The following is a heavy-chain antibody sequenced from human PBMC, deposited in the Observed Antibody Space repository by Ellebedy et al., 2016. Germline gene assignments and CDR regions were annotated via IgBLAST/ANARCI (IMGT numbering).Heavy chain of an antibody. CDR3: ARGNGGDYFAWFDP. J-gene: IGHJ5*02. CDR1: GGSFSGYY. CDR2: INHSGST. D-gene: IGHD4-17*01. V-gene: IGHV4-34*01. Sequence: SETLSLTXAVYGGSFSGYYWSWIRQPPGKGLEWIGEINHSGSTNYNPSLKSRVTISVDTSKNQFSLKLSSVTAADTAVYYCARGNGGDYFAWFDPWGQGTLVTVSS.